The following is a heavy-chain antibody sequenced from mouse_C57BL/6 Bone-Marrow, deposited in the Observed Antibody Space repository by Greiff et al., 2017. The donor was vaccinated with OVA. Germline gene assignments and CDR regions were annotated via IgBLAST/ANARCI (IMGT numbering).Heavy chain of an antibody. J-gene: IGHJ2*01. D-gene: IGHD2-4*01. Sequence: EVQRVESGGGLVQPGGSLSLSCAASGFTFTDYYMSWVRQPPGKALEWLGFIRNKANGYTTEYSASVKGRFTISRDNSQSILYLQMNALRAEDSATYYCARYRLDYFDYWGQGTTLTVSS. V-gene: IGHV7-3*01. CDR2: IRNKANGYTT. CDR3: ARYRLDYFDY. CDR1: GFTFTDYY.